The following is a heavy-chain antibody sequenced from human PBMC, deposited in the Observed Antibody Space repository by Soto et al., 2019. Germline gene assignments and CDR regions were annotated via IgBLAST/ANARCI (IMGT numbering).Heavy chain of an antibody. CDR2: IIPIFGTA. J-gene: IGHJ3*02. CDR1: GGTFSSYA. Sequence: QVQLVQSGAEVKKPGSSVKVSCKASGGTFSSYAISWVRQAPGQGLEWMGGIIPIFGTANYAQKFQGRVTITADESTSTAYMELSSLRSEDTAVYYCARDNGGYSYGLVLGYAFDIWGQGTMVTVSS. V-gene: IGHV1-69*01. D-gene: IGHD5-18*01. CDR3: ARDNGGYSYGLVLGYAFDI.